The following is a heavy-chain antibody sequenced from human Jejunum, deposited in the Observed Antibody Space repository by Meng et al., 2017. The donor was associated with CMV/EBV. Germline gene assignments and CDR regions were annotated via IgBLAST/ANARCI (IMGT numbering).Heavy chain of an antibody. CDR1: GFTFGSHG. Sequence: SGFTFGSHGMHWVRQAPGKGLEWIVVIWYDGNKESYVDSVKGRFTISRDSSKKTSYPQMTNRRAEDTAVYYCAKQDATYYFDSWGPGTLVTVSS. V-gene: IGHV3-33*06. J-gene: IGHJ4*02. CDR3: AKQDATYYFDS. CDR2: IWYDGNKE.